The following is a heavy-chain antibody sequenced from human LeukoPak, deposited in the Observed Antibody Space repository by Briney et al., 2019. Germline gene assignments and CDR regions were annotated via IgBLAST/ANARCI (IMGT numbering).Heavy chain of an antibody. Sequence: GGSLSLSCVASGFTFSSYSINWVRQAPGKGLEWVSSISGSSSYIYYADSVKGRFTISRDNAKNSLYLQMNSLRAEDTAVYYCARGDYGDYGTANDYWGQGTLVTVSS. CDR3: ARGDYGDYGTANDY. CDR2: ISGSSSYI. D-gene: IGHD4-17*01. CDR1: GFTFSSYS. J-gene: IGHJ4*02. V-gene: IGHV3-21*01.